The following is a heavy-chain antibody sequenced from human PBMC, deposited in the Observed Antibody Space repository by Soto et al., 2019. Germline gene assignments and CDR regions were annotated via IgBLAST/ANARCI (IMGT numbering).Heavy chain of an antibody. CDR1: GFTVSSNY. J-gene: IGHJ6*02. D-gene: IGHD1-26*01. CDR2: IYSGGNT. CDR3: ARGGRVRAFAFDV. Sequence: GGSLRLSCAVSGFTVSSNYMNWVRQAPGKGLEWVSFIYSGGNTYYADSVKGRFTISRDNSKNMLYLQMNSLRVEDTAVYYCARGGRVRAFAFDVWGQGTTVTVSS. V-gene: IGHV3-66*01.